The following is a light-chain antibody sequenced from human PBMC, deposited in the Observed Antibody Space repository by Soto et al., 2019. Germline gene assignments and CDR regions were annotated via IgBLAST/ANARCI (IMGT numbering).Light chain of an antibody. J-gene: IGKJ1*01. V-gene: IGKV3D-20*02. CDR2: GAS. CDR1: QSVSSSY. Sequence: EIVLTQSPGSLSLSPGEIATLSCRASQSVSSSYLAWYQQKPGQAPRLLIYGASSRATGIPDRFSGSGSGTDFTLTISRLEPEDFAVYYCQQRSNWWTFGQGTKVDI. CDR3: QQRSNWWT.